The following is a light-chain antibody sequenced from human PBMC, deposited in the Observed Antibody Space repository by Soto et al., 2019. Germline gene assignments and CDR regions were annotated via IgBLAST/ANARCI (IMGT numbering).Light chain of an antibody. Sequence: VLTQPPSVSGAPGQRVTLSCTGNSSNLGAGYDVHWYQQKPGQAPVLVVYDDSDRPSGIPERFSGSNSGNTTTLTISRVEAGDEADYYCQVWDTSSDHVVFGGGTQLTVL. CDR2: DDS. CDR1: SSNLGAGYD. CDR3: QVWDTSSDHVV. J-gene: IGLJ2*01. V-gene: IGLV3-21*02.